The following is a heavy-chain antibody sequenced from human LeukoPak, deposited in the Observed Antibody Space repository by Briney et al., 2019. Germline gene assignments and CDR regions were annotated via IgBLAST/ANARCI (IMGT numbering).Heavy chain of an antibody. CDR1: GYTFTSCD. V-gene: IGHV1-69*13. Sequence: SVKVSCKASGYTFTSCDINWVRQAPGQGLEWMGGIIPIFGTANYAQKFQGRVTITADESTSTAYMELSGLRSEDTAVYYCAIVLVAATFDIWGQGTMVTVSS. CDR3: AIVLVAATFDI. D-gene: IGHD2-15*01. CDR2: IIPIFGTA. J-gene: IGHJ3*02.